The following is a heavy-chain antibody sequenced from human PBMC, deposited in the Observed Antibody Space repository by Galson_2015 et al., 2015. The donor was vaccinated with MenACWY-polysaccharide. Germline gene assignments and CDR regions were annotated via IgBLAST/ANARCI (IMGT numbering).Heavy chain of an antibody. CDR3: ERVRGHTVATWYFDY. V-gene: IGHV3-48*02. D-gene: IGHD4-23*01. Sequence: LRLGYTGWGVTFSMLDSVWVRQAPGQGLEGVSYVTTSGGTRYYADSVRGRYTVSRDNAKNSVYLQMNSLRDVDTAVYYCERVRGHTVATWYFDYWGQGTLVTVSS. CDR2: VTTSGGTR. J-gene: IGHJ4*02. CDR1: GVTFSMLD.